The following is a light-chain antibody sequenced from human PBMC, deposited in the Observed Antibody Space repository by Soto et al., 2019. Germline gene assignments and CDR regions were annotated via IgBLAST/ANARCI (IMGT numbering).Light chain of an antibody. CDR2: GAS. Sequence: EIVLTQSPGTLSLSPGERATLSCRASQSVSSSYLAWYQQKPGQAPRLLIYGASSRATGIPDRFSGSGSGTVFTFTISRLEPEDFAVYYCQQYGSSSTFGQGTKVEIK. CDR3: QQYGSSST. CDR1: QSVSSSY. V-gene: IGKV3-20*01. J-gene: IGKJ1*01.